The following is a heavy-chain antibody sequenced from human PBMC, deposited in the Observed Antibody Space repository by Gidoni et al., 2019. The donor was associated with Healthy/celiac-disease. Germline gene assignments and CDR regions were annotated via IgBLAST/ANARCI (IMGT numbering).Heavy chain of an antibody. CDR2: ISYDGSNK. Sequence: QVQLVESGGGVVQPGRSLRLSCAASGFTFSSYAMHWVRQAPGEGLEWVAVISYDGSNKYYADSVKGRFTISRDNSKNTLYLQMNSLRAEDTAVYYCAREGGSYPFDYWGQGTLVTVSS. CDR3: AREGGSYPFDY. CDR1: GFTFSSYA. D-gene: IGHD1-26*01. V-gene: IGHV3-30-3*01. J-gene: IGHJ4*02.